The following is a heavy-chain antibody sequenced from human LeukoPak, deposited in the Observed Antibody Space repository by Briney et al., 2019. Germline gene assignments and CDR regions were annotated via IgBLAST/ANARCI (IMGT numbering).Heavy chain of an antibody. J-gene: IGHJ4*02. CDR3: ARRGSGSRGDFDY. CDR1: GGSINSGDNY. CDR2: IYYRGTT. D-gene: IGHD2-15*01. V-gene: IGHV4-30-4*01. Sequence: SETLSLTCTVSGGSINSGDNYWSWIRQPPGKGLEWIGFIYYRGTTYYNPSLKSRVSISIDTSKNQFSLNLSSVTAADTAVYYCARRGSGSRGDFDYWGQGTLVTVSS.